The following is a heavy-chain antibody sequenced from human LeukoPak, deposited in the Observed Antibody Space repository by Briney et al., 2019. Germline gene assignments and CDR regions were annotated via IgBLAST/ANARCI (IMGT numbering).Heavy chain of an antibody. J-gene: IGHJ6*03. CDR1: GYTFTSHD. V-gene: IGHV1-8*03. D-gene: IGHD3-22*01. Sequence: ASVKVSCKASGYTFTSHDINWVRQATGQGLEWMGWMNPNSGNTGYAQKFQGRVTITRNTSISTAYMELSSLRSEDTAVYYCARGLYDSSGYYYPYYYYYMDVWGKGTTVTVSS. CDR3: ARGLYDSSGYYYPYYYYYMDV. CDR2: MNPNSGNT.